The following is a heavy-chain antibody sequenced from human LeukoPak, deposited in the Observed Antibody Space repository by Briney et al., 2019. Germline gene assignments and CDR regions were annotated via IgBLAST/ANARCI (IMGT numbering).Heavy chain of an antibody. CDR2: ISAYNGNT. J-gene: IGHJ6*02. CDR1: GYTFTSYG. Sequence: ASVKVSRKASGYTFTSYGISWVRQAPGQGLEWMGWISAYNGNTNYAQKVQGRVTMTTDTSTSTAYMELRSLRSDDTAVYYCARDDYDILTGYHSYYYNGMDVWGQGTTVTVSS. D-gene: IGHD3-9*01. V-gene: IGHV1-18*01. CDR3: ARDDYDILTGYHSYYYNGMDV.